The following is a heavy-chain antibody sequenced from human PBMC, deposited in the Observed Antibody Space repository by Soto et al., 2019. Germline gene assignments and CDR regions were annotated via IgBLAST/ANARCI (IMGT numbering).Heavy chain of an antibody. Sequence: QVQLQESGPGLVKPSETLSLTCTVSGGSISSYYWSWIRQPPGKGLEWIGYIYYSGSTNYNPSLKSRVTISVDTSKNQFSLKLSSVTAADTAVYYCARDSDYCSGGSCYSGVLDYWGQGTLVTVSS. J-gene: IGHJ4*02. CDR3: ARDSDYCSGGSCYSGVLDY. D-gene: IGHD2-15*01. CDR1: GGSISSYY. CDR2: IYYSGST. V-gene: IGHV4-59*01.